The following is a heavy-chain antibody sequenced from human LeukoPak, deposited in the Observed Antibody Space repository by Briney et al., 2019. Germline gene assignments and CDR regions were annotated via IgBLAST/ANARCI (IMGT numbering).Heavy chain of an antibody. J-gene: IGHJ4*02. CDR1: GFTFSSYS. Sequence: PGGSLRLSCAASGFTFSSYSMNWVRQAPGKGLEWVSYISSSSSTIYYADSVKGRFTISRDNAKNSLYLQMNSLRAEDTAVYYCASTPFGELTNFDYWAREPWSPSPQ. CDR2: ISSSSSTI. V-gene: IGHV3-48*01. D-gene: IGHD3-10*01. CDR3: ASTPFGELTNFDY.